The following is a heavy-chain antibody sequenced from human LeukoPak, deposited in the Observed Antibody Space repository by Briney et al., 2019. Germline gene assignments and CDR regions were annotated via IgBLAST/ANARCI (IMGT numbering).Heavy chain of an antibody. D-gene: IGHD2/OR15-2a*01. V-gene: IGHV1-2*02. CDR3: ARGYTPPHTSIEY. J-gene: IGHJ1*01. Sequence: GASVKVSCTASGYTFTDYFMYWVRQAPGQGLEWMGWINPNSGDTDYAQLFQGRVTVTRDTSITTAYLELSSLRSDDTAVYYCARGYTPPHTSIEYWGQGTLVTVSS. CDR1: GYTFTDYF. CDR2: INPNSGDT.